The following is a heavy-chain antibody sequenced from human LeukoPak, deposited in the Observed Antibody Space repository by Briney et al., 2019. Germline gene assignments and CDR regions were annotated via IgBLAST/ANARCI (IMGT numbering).Heavy chain of an antibody. J-gene: IGHJ4*02. V-gene: IGHV3-23*01. CDR3: ATGDGYNSRLDY. Sequence: GGSLRLSCAASGFTFSSYAMSWVRRAPGKGLEWVGTISGSGGTTYYADSVKGRFTISRDNSKNTLYLQMNSLRAEDTAVYYCATGDGYNSRLDYWGQETLVTVSS. CDR2: ISGSGGTT. CDR1: GFTFSSYA. D-gene: IGHD5-24*01.